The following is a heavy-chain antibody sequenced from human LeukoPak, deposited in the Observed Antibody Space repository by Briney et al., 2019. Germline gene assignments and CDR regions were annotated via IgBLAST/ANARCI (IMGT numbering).Heavy chain of an antibody. J-gene: IGHJ4*02. Sequence: GGSLRLSCAASGFTFSTYSMNWVRQAPGKGLEWVSYISSSSRTIYYADFVKGRFTISRDNSKNTLYLQMNSLRAEDTAVYYCAKDRATMIVMIRTAPRGELDYWGQGSLVTVSS. CDR3: AKDRATMIVMIRTAPRGELDY. CDR2: ISSSSRTI. D-gene: IGHD3-22*01. V-gene: IGHV3-48*01. CDR1: GFTFSTYS.